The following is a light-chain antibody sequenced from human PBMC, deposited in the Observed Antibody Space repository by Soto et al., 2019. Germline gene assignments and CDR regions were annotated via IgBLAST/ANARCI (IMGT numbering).Light chain of an antibody. CDR2: SVS. CDR1: HSLGTNF. J-gene: IGKJ1*01. Sequence: EIALTQSPGTLSLSPGESGTLSCRACHSLGTNFLAWFQQKPGQAPRLLMYSVSTRATGIPDRFSGSGSGTHFTLTITRLEPEDSAVYYCHHYGDTPRTFGQGTKVEI. V-gene: IGKV3-20*01. CDR3: HHYGDTPRT.